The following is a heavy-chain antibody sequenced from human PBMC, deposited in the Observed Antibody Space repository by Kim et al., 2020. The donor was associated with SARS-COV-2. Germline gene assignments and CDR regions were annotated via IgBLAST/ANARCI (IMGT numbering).Heavy chain of an antibody. CDR3: ARDSAPSLAYYYYAMDD. D-gene: IGHD2-2*01. CDR1: GYTFTTYG. Sequence: ASVKVSCEASGYTFTTYGISWVRQGPGQGLEWMGWISGYNGNTKYAQKFKGRVTMTTDTSTSRAYMELRSLRSDDTAVYYCARDSAPSLAYYYYAMDDWGQGTTVTVSS. J-gene: IGHJ6*02. CDR2: ISGYNGNT. V-gene: IGHV1-18*04.